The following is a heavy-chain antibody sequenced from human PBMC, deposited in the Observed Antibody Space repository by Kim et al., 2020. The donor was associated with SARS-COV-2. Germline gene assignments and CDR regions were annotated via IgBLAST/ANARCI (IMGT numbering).Heavy chain of an antibody. CDR3: AKSITTSCYTFIAY. J-gene: IGHJ4*01. Sequence: GGSLRLSCAAPGFTFSSFAMSWVRQAPGKGLEWVTAISGVGDTTYYADSVKGRFTISRDNSKSTWYLQMNSLRAECTAVYYCAKSITTSCYTFIAYWGQGAQVTVSA. V-gene: IGHV3-23*01. D-gene: IGHD2-2*02. CDR1: GFTFSSFA. CDR2: ISGVGDTT.